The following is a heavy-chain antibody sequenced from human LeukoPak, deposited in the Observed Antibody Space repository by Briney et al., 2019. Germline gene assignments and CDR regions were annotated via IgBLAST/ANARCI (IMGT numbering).Heavy chain of an antibody. CDR3: AKDGFTMRDLGYYFDS. D-gene: IGHD2-2*01. CDR2: IRYDGSNK. V-gene: IGHV3-30*02. Sequence: GGSLRLSCAASGFTFSSYAMHWVRRAPGKGLEWVAFIRYDGSNKYYGDSVKGRFSISRDNSKNTLYLQMNSLRAEDTAVYYCAKDGFTMRDLGYYFDSWGQGTLVTVSS. CDR1: GFTFSSYA. J-gene: IGHJ4*02.